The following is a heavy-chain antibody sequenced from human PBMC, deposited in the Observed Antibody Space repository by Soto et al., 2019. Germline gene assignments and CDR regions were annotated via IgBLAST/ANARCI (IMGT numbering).Heavy chain of an antibody. V-gene: IGHV3-48*03. CDR1: GLTFGTYE. Sequence: GSLRLSCAASGLTFGTYEMNWVRQAPGKGLEWVSYIRGGGSPILYADSVKGRFTISRDNAKNSLYLQMNSLRAEDTAIYYCASKIFGTTYFDYWGQGALVTVSS. CDR3: ASKIFGTTYFDY. CDR2: IRGGGSPI. J-gene: IGHJ4*02. D-gene: IGHD1-7*01.